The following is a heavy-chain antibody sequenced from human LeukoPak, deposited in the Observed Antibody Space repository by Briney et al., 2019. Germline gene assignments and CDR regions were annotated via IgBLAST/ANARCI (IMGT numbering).Heavy chain of an antibody. CDR1: GGSFSDY. CDR3: ALSVGAAENFQQ. Sequence: SESLSLTCAVYGGSFSDYWSWIRQPPGKGLEWIGEINHSGSTNYNPSLKSRVTISVDTSKNQFSLNVSSVTAADTAVYYCALSVGAAENFQQWGQGTLVTV. J-gene: IGHJ1*01. D-gene: IGHD3-16*01. CDR2: INHSGST. V-gene: IGHV4-34*01.